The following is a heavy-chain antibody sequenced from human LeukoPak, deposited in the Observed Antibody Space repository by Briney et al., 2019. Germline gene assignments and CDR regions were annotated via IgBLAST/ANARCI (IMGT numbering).Heavy chain of an antibody. J-gene: IGHJ4*02. CDR1: GFTFTWYA. V-gene: IGHV3-21*01. CDR2: ISRSSHST. D-gene: IGHD6-19*01. CDR3: ARAGYSSEGDY. Sequence: KAGGSLRLSCAASGFTFTWYAMSWVRQAPGKGLECVSTISRSSHSTYYADSVKGRFTISRDNAKNSLYLQMNSLRAEDTAVYYCARAGYSSEGDYWGQGTLVTVSS.